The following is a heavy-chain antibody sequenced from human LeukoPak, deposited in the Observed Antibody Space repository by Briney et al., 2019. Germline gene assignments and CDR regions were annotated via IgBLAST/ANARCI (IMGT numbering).Heavy chain of an antibody. CDR3: AREWFTMGSPGHWFDP. CDR2: IYTSGST. CDR1: GGSFSGYY. V-gene: IGHV4-4*07. D-gene: IGHD3-10*01. Sequence: SETLSLTCAVYGGSFSGYYWSWIRQPAGKGLEWIGRIYTSGSTNYNPSLKSRVTMSVDTSKNQFSLKLSSVTAADTAVYYCAREWFTMGSPGHWFDPWGQGTLVTVSS. J-gene: IGHJ5*02.